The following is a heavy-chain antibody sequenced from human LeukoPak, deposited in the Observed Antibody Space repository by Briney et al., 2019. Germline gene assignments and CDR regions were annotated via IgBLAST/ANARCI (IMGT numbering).Heavy chain of an antibody. CDR2: IKSDGSST. J-gene: IGHJ4*02. Sequence: GGSLRLSCAASGFIFSDYWMHWVRQGPGKGLVWVSRIKSDGSSTSYAESVKGRFTISRDNAKNTVYVHMNSLRDEDTAVYYCTRGGRYAYFLDYWGQGTLVTVSS. D-gene: IGHD3-16*01. CDR3: TRGGRYAYFLDY. CDR1: GFIFSDYW. V-gene: IGHV3-74*01.